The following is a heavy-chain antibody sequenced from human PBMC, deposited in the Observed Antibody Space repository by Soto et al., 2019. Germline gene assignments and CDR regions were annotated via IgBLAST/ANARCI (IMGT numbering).Heavy chain of an antibody. CDR3: ARVRAVQLWFVFDY. D-gene: IGHD5-18*01. V-gene: IGHV4-31*02. J-gene: IGHJ4*02. CDR2: IYYSGST. Sequence: SQTLSLTCTVSGGSISSGGYYWSWIRQHPGKGLEWIGYIYYSGSTYYNPSLKSRVTISVDTSKNQFSLKLSSVTAADTAVYYCARVRAVQLWFVFDYWGQGTLVTVSS. CDR1: GGSISSGGYY.